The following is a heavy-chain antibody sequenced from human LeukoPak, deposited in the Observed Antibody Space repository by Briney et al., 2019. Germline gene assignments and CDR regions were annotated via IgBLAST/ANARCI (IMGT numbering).Heavy chain of an antibody. Sequence: PSETLSLTCTVSGGSIRNYYWSWIRQPPGKGLEWIGYIYYSGSTNYNPSLKSRVTMSVDTSKNQFALKLRSVTAADTAVYYCARGDTSSAFDFWGQGTLVTVSS. CDR3: ARGDTSSAFDF. D-gene: IGHD2-2*02. CDR2: IYYSGST. J-gene: IGHJ4*02. V-gene: IGHV4-59*01. CDR1: GGSIRNYY.